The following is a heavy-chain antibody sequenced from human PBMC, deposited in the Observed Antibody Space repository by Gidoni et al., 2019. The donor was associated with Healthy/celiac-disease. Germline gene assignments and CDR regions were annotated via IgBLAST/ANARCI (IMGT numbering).Heavy chain of an antibody. J-gene: IGHJ3*02. V-gene: IGHV3-11*06. Sequence: QVQLVESGGGLVKPGGSLRLSCAASGFTFSDYYMSWIRQAPGKGLEWVSYISSSSSYTNYADSVKGRFTISRDNAKNSLYLQMNSLRAEDTAVYYCARHMTTVSPSDAFDIWGQGTMVTVSS. CDR3: ARHMTTVSPSDAFDI. CDR1: GFTFSDYY. CDR2: ISSSSSYT. D-gene: IGHD4-17*01.